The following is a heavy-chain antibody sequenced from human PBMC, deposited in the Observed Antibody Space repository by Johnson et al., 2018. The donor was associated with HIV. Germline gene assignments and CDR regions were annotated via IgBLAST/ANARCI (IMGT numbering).Heavy chain of an antibody. CDR2: IKQDGTEK. Sequence: VQLVESGRGLVQPGGSLRLSCAASGFTFNSYWMTWVRQAPGKGLEWVADIKQDGTEKYYLDSVKGRFTISRDNAKNSLYLQMNSLRAEDTAVYYCAKSPGRNEPLDAFDIWGQGTMVTVSS. D-gene: IGHD1-1*01. J-gene: IGHJ3*02. V-gene: IGHV3-7*02. CDR1: GFTFNSYW. CDR3: AKSPGRNEPLDAFDI.